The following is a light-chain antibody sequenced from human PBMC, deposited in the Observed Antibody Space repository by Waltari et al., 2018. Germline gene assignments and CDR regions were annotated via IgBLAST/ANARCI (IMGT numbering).Light chain of an antibody. J-gene: IGKJ5*01. V-gene: IGKV4-1*01. CDR1: QSVLYSSNNKNY. CDR3: QQYYTTPPT. CDR2: WAS. Sequence: DIVMTQSPDSLAVSLGERATINCKSSQSVLYSSNNKNYLPWYQQKPGQPPKLFIYWASTRVSGVPDRFSGSGSGTDFTLTISSLQAEDVAVYYCQQYYTTPPTFGQGTRLEIK.